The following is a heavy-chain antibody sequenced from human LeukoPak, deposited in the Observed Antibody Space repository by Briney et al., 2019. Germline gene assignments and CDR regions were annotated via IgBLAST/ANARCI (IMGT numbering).Heavy chain of an antibody. Sequence: SVKVSCKASGGTFSSYAISWVRQAPGQGLEWMGRIIPIFGTANYAQKFQGRVTITTDESTSTAYMELSSLRSEDTAVYYCAVGKVGIFGVVRYFDYWGQGTLVTVSS. CDR2: IIPIFGTA. V-gene: IGHV1-69*05. CDR3: AVGKVGIFGVVRYFDY. J-gene: IGHJ4*02. CDR1: GGTFSSYA. D-gene: IGHD3-3*01.